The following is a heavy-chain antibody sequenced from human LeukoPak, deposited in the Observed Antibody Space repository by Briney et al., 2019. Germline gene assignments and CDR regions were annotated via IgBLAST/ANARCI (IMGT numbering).Heavy chain of an antibody. CDR2: INPNTGDT. V-gene: IGHV1-2*02. J-gene: IGHJ4*02. Sequence: ASVTVSCKTSGYTFTGYYIHWVRQAPGQGLEWMGWINPNTGDTNYPQKFQGRVTMTRVTSISTVYMELSSLRFDDTAVYYCGRDIDRSPFFWGQGTLVTVSS. CDR1: GYTFTGYY. D-gene: IGHD3-9*01. CDR3: GRDIDRSPFF.